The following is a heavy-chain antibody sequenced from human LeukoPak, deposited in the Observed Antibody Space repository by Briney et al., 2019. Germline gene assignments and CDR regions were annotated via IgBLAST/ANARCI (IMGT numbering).Heavy chain of an antibody. J-gene: IGHJ4*02. CDR1: GGSISSYY. CDR3: ARGLYESSGYYYFDY. D-gene: IGHD3-22*01. Sequence: SETLSLTCTVSGGSISSYYWSWIRQPPGKGLEWIGYIYYSGSTNYNPSLKSRVTISVDTSKNQFSLKLSSVTAADTAVYYCARGLYESSGYYYFDYWGQGTLVTVSS. CDR2: IYYSGST. V-gene: IGHV4-59*01.